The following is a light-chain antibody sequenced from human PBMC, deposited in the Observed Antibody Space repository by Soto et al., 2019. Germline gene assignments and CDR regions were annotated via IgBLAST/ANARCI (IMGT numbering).Light chain of an antibody. J-gene: IGKJ4*01. V-gene: IGKV1-33*01. CDR3: QQYENLPLT. CDR2: DAA. Sequence: DIQMTQSPSSLSASVGDRVTITCQASQDITSYLNWYQQKPGKSPKLLIFDAANLEAGVPSRFSGSGSGTDFTFTISSLQPEDIATYYCQQYENLPLTFGGGTKVE. CDR1: QDITSY.